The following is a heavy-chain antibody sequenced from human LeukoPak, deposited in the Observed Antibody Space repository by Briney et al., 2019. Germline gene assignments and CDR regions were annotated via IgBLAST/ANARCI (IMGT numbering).Heavy chain of an antibody. CDR3: ARVTLRVTTYGGLDY. V-gene: IGHV3-30-3*01. CDR1: GFTFSSYA. Sequence: PGGSLRLSCAASGFTFSSYAMHWVRQAPGKGLEWVAVISYDGSNKYYADSVKGRFTISRDNSKNTLYLQMNSLRAEDTAVYYCARVTLRVTTYGGLDYWGQGTLVTVSS. J-gene: IGHJ4*02. D-gene: IGHD4-17*01. CDR2: ISYDGSNK.